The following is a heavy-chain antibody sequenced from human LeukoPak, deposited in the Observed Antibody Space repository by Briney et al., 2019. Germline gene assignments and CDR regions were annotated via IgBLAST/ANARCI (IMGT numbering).Heavy chain of an antibody. D-gene: IGHD3-10*01. CDR1: GGSFSGYY. V-gene: IGHV4-34*01. J-gene: IGHJ3*02. CDR2: INHSGST. Sequence: SETLSLTCAVYGGSFSGYYWSWIRQPPGKGLEWIGEINHSGSTNYNPSLKSRVTISVDTSKNQFSLKLSSVTAADTAVYYCARDPSMVRRRHRGAFDIWGQGTMVTVSS. CDR3: ARDPSMVRRRHRGAFDI.